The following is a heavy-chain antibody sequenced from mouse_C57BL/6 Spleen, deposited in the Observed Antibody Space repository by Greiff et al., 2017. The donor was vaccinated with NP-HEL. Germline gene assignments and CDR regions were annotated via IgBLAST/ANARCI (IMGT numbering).Heavy chain of an antibody. CDR1: GFTFSSYA. V-gene: IGHV5-9-1*02. J-gene: IGHJ1*03. D-gene: IGHD2-3*01. Sequence: EVMLVESGEGLVKPGGSLKLSCAASGFTFSSYAMSWVRQTPEKRLEWVAYISSGGDYIYYADTVKGRFTISRDNARNTLYLQMSSLKSEDTAMYYCTRGPDGYYRYFDVWGTGTTVTVSS. CDR2: ISSGGDYI. CDR3: TRGPDGYYRYFDV.